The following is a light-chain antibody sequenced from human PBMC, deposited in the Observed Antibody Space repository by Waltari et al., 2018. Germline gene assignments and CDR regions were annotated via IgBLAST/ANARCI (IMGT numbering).Light chain of an antibody. CDR3: CSYAGNYIWV. CDR2: DVS. V-gene: IGLV2-23*02. Sequence: QSALTQPASVSGSPGQSVTISCTGVSSDSGRYDIGSWYQQHPGNAPKLIICDVSKRPSGVSDRFSGSKSGDTASLTIPGLQFEDEADYYCCSYAGNYIWVFGGGTRLTVL. J-gene: IGLJ3*02. CDR1: SSDSGRYDI.